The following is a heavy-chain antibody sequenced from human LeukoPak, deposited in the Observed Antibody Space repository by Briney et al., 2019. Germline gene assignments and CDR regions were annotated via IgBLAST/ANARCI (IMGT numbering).Heavy chain of an antibody. CDR3: ARDTKTTTMAGGNDY. CDR2: ISAYNGNT. CDR1: GYTFTSYG. Sequence: ASVKVSCKASGYTFTSYGISWVRLAPGQGLEWMGWISAYNGNTNYAQKLQGRVTLTTDTSTSTAYMELRSLTSDDTAVYYCARDTKTTTMAGGNDYWGQGTLVTVSS. V-gene: IGHV1-18*01. D-gene: IGHD3-16*01. J-gene: IGHJ4*02.